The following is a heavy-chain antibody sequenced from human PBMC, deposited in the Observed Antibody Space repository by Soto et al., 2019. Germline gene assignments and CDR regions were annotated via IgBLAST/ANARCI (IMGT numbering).Heavy chain of an antibody. CDR1: RYTCSSYG. Sequence: GAPVKVSCKASRYTCSSYGMRWVRQAPGQGLEWMGWISAYNGNTNYAQNLQGRVTMTTDTSTSTAYMELRSLRSDDTAVYYCARFLYVHGAFDIWGQGTMVTVSS. D-gene: IGHD1-1*01. V-gene: IGHV1-18*04. CDR3: ARFLYVHGAFDI. CDR2: ISAYNGNT. J-gene: IGHJ3*02.